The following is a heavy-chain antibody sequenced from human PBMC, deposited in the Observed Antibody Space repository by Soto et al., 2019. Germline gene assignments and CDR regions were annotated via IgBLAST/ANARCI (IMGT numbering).Heavy chain of an antibody. CDR3: ARQKHNVDTVDFDY. J-gene: IGHJ4*02. CDR2: IDPSDSYT. CDR1: GYSFTSYW. Sequence: GESLKISCKGSGYSFTSYWISWVRQMPGKGLEWVGRIDPSDSYTNYSPSFQGHVTISADKSISTAYLQWSSLKASDTAMYYCARQKHNVDTVDFDYWGQGTLVTVSS. D-gene: IGHD5-18*01. V-gene: IGHV5-10-1*01.